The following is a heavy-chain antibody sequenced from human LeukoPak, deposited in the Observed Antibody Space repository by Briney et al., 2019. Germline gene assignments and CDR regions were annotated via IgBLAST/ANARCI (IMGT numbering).Heavy chain of an antibody. CDR2: IRAYNANT. D-gene: IGHD3-22*01. CDR1: GYTFTSYG. Sequence: GASVKVSCKASGYTFTSYGISWVRQAPGQGLEWVGWIRAYNANTNYAQKLQGRVTMTTDTSTSTAYMKLRSLRSDDTAVYYCARASVDSSGYYYYFDYWGQGTLVTVSS. J-gene: IGHJ4*02. CDR3: ARASVDSSGYYYYFDY. V-gene: IGHV1-18*01.